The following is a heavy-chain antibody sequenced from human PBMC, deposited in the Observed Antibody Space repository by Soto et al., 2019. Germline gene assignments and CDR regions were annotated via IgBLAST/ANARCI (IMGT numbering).Heavy chain of an antibody. CDR2: ITSSSVTM. CDR1: GFTFSTHS. CDR3: VGEVGFQLIY. Sequence: GGSLRLSCXASGFTFSTHSMNWVRQAPGKGLEWISYITSSSVTMYADSVKGRFTISRDNAKNSLYLQMNGLRAEDTAVYFCVGEVGFQLIYWGQGTLVTVSS. V-gene: IGHV3-48*01. J-gene: IGHJ4*02. D-gene: IGHD2-2*01.